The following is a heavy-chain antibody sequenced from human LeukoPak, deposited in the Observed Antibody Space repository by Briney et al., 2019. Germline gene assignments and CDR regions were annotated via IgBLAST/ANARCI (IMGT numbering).Heavy chain of an antibody. Sequence: GASVKVSCKASGYTFTGYYMHCVRQAPGQGLEWMGWINPNSGGTNYAQKFQGWVTMTRDTSISTAYMELSRLRSDDTAVYYCARGVAVAARYYFDYWGQGTLVTVSS. CDR3: ARGVAVAARYYFDY. CDR1: GYTFTGYY. V-gene: IGHV1-2*04. CDR2: INPNSGGT. J-gene: IGHJ4*02. D-gene: IGHD6-19*01.